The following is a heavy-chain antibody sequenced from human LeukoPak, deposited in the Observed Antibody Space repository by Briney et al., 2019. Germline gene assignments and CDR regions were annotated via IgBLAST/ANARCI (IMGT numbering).Heavy chain of an antibody. CDR3: ARGSMLVPYDY. V-gene: IGHV3-13*01. J-gene: IGHJ4*02. D-gene: IGHD6-13*01. CDR2: IGTAGDT. CDR1: GFTFSSYD. Sequence: GGSLRLSCAASGFTFSSYDMPWVRQATGKGLEWVSAIGTAGDTYYPGSVKGRFTISRENAKNSLYLQMNSLRAGDTAVYYCARGSMLVPYDYWGQGTLVTVSS.